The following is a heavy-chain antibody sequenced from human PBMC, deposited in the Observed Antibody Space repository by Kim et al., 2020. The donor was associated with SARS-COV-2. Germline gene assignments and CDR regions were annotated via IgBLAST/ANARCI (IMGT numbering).Heavy chain of an antibody. CDR2: LYYSGDI. J-gene: IGHJ4*02. CDR1: GGSIATTYY. CDR3: ARIGLYGTGILVDY. V-gene: IGHV4-39*01. Sequence: SETLSLTCTVSGGSIATTYYRGWIRQPPGKGLEWIGSLYYSGDIYYNPSLKSRVTISVDTSRNQFSLKLTSVTAADRAVFYCARIGLYGTGILVDYWGQGTLVTVSS. D-gene: IGHD3-10*01.